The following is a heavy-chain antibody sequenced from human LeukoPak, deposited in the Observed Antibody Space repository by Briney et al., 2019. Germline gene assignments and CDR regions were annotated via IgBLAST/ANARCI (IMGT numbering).Heavy chain of an antibody. J-gene: IGHJ4*02. Sequence: GGSLRLSCTASGFTFGDYAMSWVRQAPGKGLEWVGFIRSKAYGGTTEYAASVKGRFTISRDDSKSIAYLQMNSLKTEDTAVYYCTTGPSGYSGYAPIAAAGTKDYWGQGTLVTVSS. CDR2: IRSKAYGGTT. CDR3: TTGPSGYSGYAPIAAAGTKDY. D-gene: IGHD5-12*01. V-gene: IGHV3-49*04. CDR1: GFTFGDYA.